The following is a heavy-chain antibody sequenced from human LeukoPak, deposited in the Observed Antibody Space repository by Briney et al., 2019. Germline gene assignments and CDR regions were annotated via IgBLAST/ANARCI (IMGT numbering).Heavy chain of an antibody. D-gene: IGHD3-22*01. CDR3: AKYYDGSGYYTIS. Sequence: GGSLRLSCAASGFTFSSYGMHWIRQAPGKGLEWAAVISYDGSNKYYADSVKGRFTISRDNSKNTLYLQMNSLRAEDTAVYYCAKYYDGSGYYTISWGQGTLVTVSS. J-gene: IGHJ5*02. CDR2: ISYDGSNK. V-gene: IGHV3-30*18. CDR1: GFTFSSYG.